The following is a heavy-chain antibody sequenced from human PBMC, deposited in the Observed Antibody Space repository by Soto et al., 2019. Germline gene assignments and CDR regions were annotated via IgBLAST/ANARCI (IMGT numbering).Heavy chain of an antibody. CDR2: INPNSGRT. V-gene: IGHV1-2*02. CDR1: GYTFIAYY. CDR3: GKDRGSGWYEDFDY. D-gene: IGHD6-19*01. J-gene: IGHJ4*02. Sequence: QGQLVQSGAEVKKPGASVKVSCKTSGYTFIAYYLHWVRQAPGQGLEWMGWINPNSGRTNYAQNFQGRVTLSVDTSISTAYLELSSLSSADAAVYYCGKDRGSGWYEDFDYWGQGTLVTVSS.